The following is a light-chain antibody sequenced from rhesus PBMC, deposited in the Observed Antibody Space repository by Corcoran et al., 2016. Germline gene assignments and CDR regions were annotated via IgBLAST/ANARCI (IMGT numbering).Light chain of an antibody. V-gene: IGKV1-22*01. CDR1: QAISSW. Sequence: DIQMTQSPSSLSASVGDTVTITCRASQAISSWLAWYQQQPGKAPKLLIYKASSLQSGVPSRFSVSGAGTDVTRTISSLQSEDFATYYGQQYGGRPWTFGQGTKVEV. CDR3: QQYGGRPWT. CDR2: KAS. J-gene: IGKJ1*01.